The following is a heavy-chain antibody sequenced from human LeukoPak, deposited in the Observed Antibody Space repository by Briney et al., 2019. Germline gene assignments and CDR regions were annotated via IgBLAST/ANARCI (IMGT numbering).Heavy chain of an antibody. CDR3: VGARFDYCANYL. D-gene: IGHD5-12*01. V-gene: IGHV3-21*01. CDR2: ISSSSSYI. J-gene: IGHJ4*02. CDR1: GFTFSSYS. Sequence: PGGSLRLSCAASGFTFSSYSVNWVRQAPGKGLEWVSSISSSSSYIYYADSVKGRFTISRDNVKNTVSLQMNSLRAEDTAAYFCVGARFDYCANYLWGQGTLVTVSS.